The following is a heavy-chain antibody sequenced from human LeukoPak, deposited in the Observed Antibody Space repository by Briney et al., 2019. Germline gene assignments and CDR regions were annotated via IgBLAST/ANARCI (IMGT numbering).Heavy chain of an antibody. CDR2: IYPGDSDT. Sequence: GESLKISCKGSGYSFTSYWIGWVRQMPGKGLEWMGIIYPGDSDTRYSPSFQGQVTISADKSISTAYLQWSSLKASDTAMYYCARSPPMSQYCSGGSCSPVQFDYWSQGTLVTVSS. CDR1: GYSFTSYW. V-gene: IGHV5-51*01. D-gene: IGHD2-15*01. J-gene: IGHJ4*02. CDR3: ARSPPMSQYCSGGSCSPVQFDY.